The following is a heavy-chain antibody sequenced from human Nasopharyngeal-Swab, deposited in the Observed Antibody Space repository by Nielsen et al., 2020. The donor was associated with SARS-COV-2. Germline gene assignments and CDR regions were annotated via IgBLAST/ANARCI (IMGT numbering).Heavy chain of an antibody. V-gene: IGHV3-66*01. CDR3: ARSGAPLFFDY. J-gene: IGHJ4*02. Sequence: GESLKISCAASGFTFSSYAMSWVRHAPGKGLEWGSVIYSDGRTYYADSVKGRFTISRDNSKNTLSLQMSSLRAEDTAVYYCARSGAPLFFDYWGQGTLVTVSS. D-gene: IGHD1-26*01. CDR2: IYSDGRT. CDR1: GFTFSSYA.